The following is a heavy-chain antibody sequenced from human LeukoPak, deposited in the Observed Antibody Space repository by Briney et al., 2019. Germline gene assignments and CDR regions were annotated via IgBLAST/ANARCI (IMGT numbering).Heavy chain of an antibody. CDR2: IIPILGIA. CDR3: ARDREELDAFDI. V-gene: IGHV1-69*04. J-gene: IGHJ3*02. CDR1: GGTFSSYA. D-gene: IGHD1-26*01. Sequence: GASVKVSRKASGGTFSSYAISWVRQAPGQGLEWMGRIIPILGIANYAQKFQGRVTITADKSTSTAYMELSSLRSEDTAVYYCARDREELDAFDIWGQGTMVTVSS.